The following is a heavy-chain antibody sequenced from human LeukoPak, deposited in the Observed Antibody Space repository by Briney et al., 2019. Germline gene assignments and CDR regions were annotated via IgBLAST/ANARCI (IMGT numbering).Heavy chain of an antibody. CDR2: ISAYNGNT. V-gene: IGHV1-18*01. D-gene: IGHD3-9*01. J-gene: IGHJ4*02. CDR3: ARAPYYDILTGFGVFDY. CDR1: GYTFTSYG. Sequence: ASVKVSCKASGYTFTSYGISWVRQAPGKGLEGMGWISAYNGNTNYAQKLQGRVTMTTDTSTSTAYMEPRSLRSDDTAVYYCARAPYYDILTGFGVFDYWGQGTLVTVSS.